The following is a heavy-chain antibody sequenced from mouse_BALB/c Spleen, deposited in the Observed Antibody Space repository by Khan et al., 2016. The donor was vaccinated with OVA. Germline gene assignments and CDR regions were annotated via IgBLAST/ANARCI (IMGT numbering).Heavy chain of an antibody. J-gene: IGHJ3*01. V-gene: IGHV1-9*01. Sequence: QVQLQQSGGDLMKPGASVKISCKATGYTFSSYWIEWVKQRPGHGLEWIGQIFPGSVSTTYNEKFKGKATFTADTSSNTAYMQLSSLTSEDSAVYCCARGGYGGFAYWGQGTLVTVSA. CDR2: IFPGSVST. CDR1: GYTFSSYW. D-gene: IGHD2-2*01. CDR3: ARGGYGGFAY.